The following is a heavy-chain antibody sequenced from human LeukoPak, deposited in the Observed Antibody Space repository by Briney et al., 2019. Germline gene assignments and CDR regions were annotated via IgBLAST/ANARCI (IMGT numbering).Heavy chain of an antibody. CDR1: GFTFSSYS. D-gene: IGHD6-6*01. V-gene: IGHV3-21*01. CDR2: ISSSSSYI. J-gene: IGHJ6*02. CDR3: AGLRIAARPSYYYGMDV. Sequence: KPGGSLRLSCAASGFTFSSYSMNWVRQAPGKGLEWVSSISSSSSYIYYADSVKGRLTISRDNAKNSLYLQMNSLRAEDTAVYYCAGLRIAARPSYYYGMDVWGQGTTVTVSS.